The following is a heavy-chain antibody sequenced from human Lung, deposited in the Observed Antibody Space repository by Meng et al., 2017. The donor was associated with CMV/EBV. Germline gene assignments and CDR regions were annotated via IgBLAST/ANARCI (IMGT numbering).Heavy chain of an antibody. Sequence: GSXKISXAASGFTFTRYWMSWVRQAPGKGLEWVANIKQDGSERHYADSVKGRITISRDNAKNSLYLQTDSLRVEDTAIYYCARIGYSSSSFDYWGQGILVTVSS. CDR1: GFTFTRYW. J-gene: IGHJ4*02. D-gene: IGHD6-13*01. CDR3: ARIGYSSSSFDY. V-gene: IGHV3-7*01. CDR2: IKQDGSER.